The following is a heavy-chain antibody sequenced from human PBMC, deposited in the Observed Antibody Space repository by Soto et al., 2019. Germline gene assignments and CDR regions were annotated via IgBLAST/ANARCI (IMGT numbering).Heavy chain of an antibody. Sequence: GGSLRLSCAASGFTFSSYGMHWVRQAPGKGLEWVAVIWYDGSNKYYADSVKGRFTISRDNSKNTLYLQMNSLRAEDTAVYYCARDGRYGDYSDPDYYYYYMDVWGKGTTVTVSS. CDR3: ARDGRYGDYSDPDYYYYYMDV. CDR1: GFTFSSYG. D-gene: IGHD4-17*01. CDR2: IWYDGSNK. J-gene: IGHJ6*03. V-gene: IGHV3-33*01.